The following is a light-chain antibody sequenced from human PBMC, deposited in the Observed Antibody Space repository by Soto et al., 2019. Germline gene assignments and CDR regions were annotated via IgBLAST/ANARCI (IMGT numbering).Light chain of an antibody. Sequence: QSVLTQPPSASGTPGQTVTISCSGSRSNIGNNAVSWYQQFPGTAPKLLIYNNNQRPSGVPDRFSGSKSGTSASLAISGLQYEDEADYYCATWDDSLKAGGVFGGGTKLTVL. CDR2: NNN. CDR3: ATWDDSLKAGGV. CDR1: RSNIGNNA. V-gene: IGLV1-44*01. J-gene: IGLJ3*02.